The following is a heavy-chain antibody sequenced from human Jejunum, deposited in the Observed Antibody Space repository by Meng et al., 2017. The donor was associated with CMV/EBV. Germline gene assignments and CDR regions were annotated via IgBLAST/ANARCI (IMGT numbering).Heavy chain of an antibody. CDR3: ARVGAYCGGDCYHPR. J-gene: IGHJ4*02. D-gene: IGHD2-21*02. Sequence: VPLAGRRTGPVKSSGTLSLTCAVSGGSLGRRNWWSWVRQPPGKGLEGIGEIYHSGSTNYNPSLKSRGTISVDESKNQFSLRLSSVTAADTAVYYCARVGAYCGGDCYHPRWGQGTLVTVSS. CDR2: IYHSGST. V-gene: IGHV4-4*02. CDR1: GGSLGRRNW.